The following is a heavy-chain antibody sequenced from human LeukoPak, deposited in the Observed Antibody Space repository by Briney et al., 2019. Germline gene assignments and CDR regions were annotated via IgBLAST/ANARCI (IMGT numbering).Heavy chain of an antibody. Sequence: GGSLRLSCAASGFTFSRFAMHWVRQAPGGGPEWVALIWYDGSKSFYADSVKGRFTISRDNSKNTLSLQMSSLRGDDTAVYYCAKEPKEWLGAFEIWGQGAFVTVSS. J-gene: IGHJ3*02. V-gene: IGHV3-33*06. CDR3: AKEPKEWLGAFEI. CDR1: GFTFSRFA. CDR2: IWYDGSKS. D-gene: IGHD6-19*01.